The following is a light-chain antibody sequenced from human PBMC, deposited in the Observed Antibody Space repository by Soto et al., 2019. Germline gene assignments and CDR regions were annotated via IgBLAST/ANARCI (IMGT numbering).Light chain of an antibody. V-gene: IGKV1-5*03. Sequence: DNQMTQSPSTLSASLGDRVTITCWASQSIGSWLAWYKQTPGEAPKLLIYKASSLESGVPSRFSGSGSGTEFTLTISSLQPDDFATYYCQQYNSYPSTFGQGTKLDI. CDR3: QQYNSYPST. J-gene: IGKJ2*01. CDR2: KAS. CDR1: QSIGSW.